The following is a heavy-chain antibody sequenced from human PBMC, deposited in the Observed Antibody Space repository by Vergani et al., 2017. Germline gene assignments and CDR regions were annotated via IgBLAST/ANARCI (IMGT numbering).Heavy chain of an antibody. CDR1: GFTLSNYD. CDR2: IQFDGSNQ. J-gene: IGHJ4*02. CDR3: AKHFRGWGIDY. D-gene: IGHD3-16*01. Sequence: QVQLVELGGGVVQRGGSLRLSCATSGFTLSNYDMQWIRQGPGKGVEFVAFIQFDGSNQYYADSVKGRFTLSRDFSKNTLYLQMNSLRTDDTATYYCAKHFRGWGIDYWGQGTQVIVSS. V-gene: IGHV3-30*02.